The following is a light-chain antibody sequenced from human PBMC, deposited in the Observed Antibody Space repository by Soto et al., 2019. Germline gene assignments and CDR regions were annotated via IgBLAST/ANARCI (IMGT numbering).Light chain of an antibody. V-gene: IGKV1-39*01. CDR2: AAS. Sequence: DIQMTQSPSSLSASVGDRVTITCRASQSISSYLNWYQQKPGKAPKLLIYAASSLQSGVPSRFSGSGSGTDFTLTIISLQPEEFATYYCQQSYSTPFGQGTKVEIK. J-gene: IGKJ1*01. CDR3: QQSYSTP. CDR1: QSISSY.